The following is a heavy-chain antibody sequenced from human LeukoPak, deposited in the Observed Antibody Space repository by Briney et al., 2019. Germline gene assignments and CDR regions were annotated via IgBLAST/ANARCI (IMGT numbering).Heavy chain of an antibody. CDR3: AVGGGSGWFPFDY. Sequence: GRSLRLSCAASGFTFDDYAMHWVRQAPGKGLEWVSGISWNSGSIGYADSVKGRFTISRDNAKNSLYLQMNSLRAEDTAVYYCAVGGGSGWFPFDYWGQGTLVTVSS. D-gene: IGHD6-19*01. CDR2: ISWNSGSI. V-gene: IGHV3-9*01. J-gene: IGHJ4*02. CDR1: GFTFDDYA.